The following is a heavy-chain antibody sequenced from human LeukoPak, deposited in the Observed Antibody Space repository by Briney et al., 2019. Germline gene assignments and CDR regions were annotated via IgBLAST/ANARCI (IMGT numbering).Heavy chain of an antibody. V-gene: IGHV3-23*01. Sequence: GGSLRLSSAPSGFTFSSYAMSWVREAPGKGLERVSAISGSGGSTYYADSVKGRFTIPRDNSKNTLYLQMNSLRAEDTAVYCCAKATVSGDIVATIHFDYWGQGTLVTVSS. CDR3: AKATVSGDIVATIHFDY. D-gene: IGHD5-12*01. CDR2: ISGSGGST. CDR1: GFTFSSYA. J-gene: IGHJ4*02.